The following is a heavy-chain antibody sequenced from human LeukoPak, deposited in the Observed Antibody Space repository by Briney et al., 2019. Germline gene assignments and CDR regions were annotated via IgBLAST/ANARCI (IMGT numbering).Heavy chain of an antibody. CDR3: AKVMVRGVNPGVYFDY. D-gene: IGHD3-10*01. J-gene: IGHJ4*02. Sequence: GGSLRLSCAASGFTFSSYSMNWVRQAPGKGLEWVSSISSSSSYIYYADSVKGRFTISRDNSKNTLYLQMNSLRAEDTAVYYCAKVMVRGVNPGVYFDYWGQGTLVTVSS. CDR1: GFTFSSYS. V-gene: IGHV3-21*01. CDR2: ISSSSSYI.